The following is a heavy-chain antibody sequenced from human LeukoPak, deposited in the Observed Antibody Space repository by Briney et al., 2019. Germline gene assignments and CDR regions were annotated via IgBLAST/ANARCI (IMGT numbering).Heavy chain of an antibody. Sequence: KVGESLKISCKGSGYTFSNYWIGWVRQMPGKGLEFMGIIYPGDSDTRYSPSFQGQVTISADKSISTAYLQWSSLKASDTAMYYCARRDGYNSDYWGQGTLVTVSS. CDR2: IYPGDSDT. V-gene: IGHV5-51*01. J-gene: IGHJ4*02. CDR3: ARRDGYNSDY. D-gene: IGHD5-24*01. CDR1: GYTFSNYW.